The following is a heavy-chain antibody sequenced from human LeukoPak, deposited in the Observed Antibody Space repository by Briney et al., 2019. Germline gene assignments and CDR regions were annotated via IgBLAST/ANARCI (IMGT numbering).Heavy chain of an antibody. CDR1: GFPFSSYW. CDR3: ARDYYDSSGYYYSDY. J-gene: IGHJ4*02. CDR2: IKQDGSDK. Sequence: GGSLRLSCAASGFPFSSYWMSWVRQAPGKGLEWVANIKQDGSDKYYVDSVKGRFTISRDNAKNSLYLQMNSLRAEDTAVYYCARDYYDSSGYYYSDYWGQGTLVTVSS. V-gene: IGHV3-7*01. D-gene: IGHD3-22*01.